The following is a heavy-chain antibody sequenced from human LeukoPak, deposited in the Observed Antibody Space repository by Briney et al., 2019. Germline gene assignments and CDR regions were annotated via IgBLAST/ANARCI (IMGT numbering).Heavy chain of an antibody. CDR2: IGVSGGST. V-gene: IGHV3-23*01. Sequence: GGSLRLSCAASGFTFSNYAMSWVRQAPGKGLEWVSAIGVSGGSTFYADSVKGRFTISRDNSKNTLYLLMNNLRAEDTAVYYCAKGDQPLLYGGAFDYWGQGTLVTVSS. CDR3: AKGDQPLLYGGAFDY. CDR1: GFTFSNYA. J-gene: IGHJ4*02. D-gene: IGHD2-2*02.